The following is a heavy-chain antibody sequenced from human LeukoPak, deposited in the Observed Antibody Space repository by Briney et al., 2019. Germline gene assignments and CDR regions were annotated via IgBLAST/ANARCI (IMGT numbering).Heavy chain of an antibody. V-gene: IGHV1-2*06. CDR2: INPNSGGT. D-gene: IGHD1-20*01. J-gene: IGHJ4*02. CDR1: GYTFTGYY. CDR3: ARVLSRITGTTGY. Sequence: ASVKVSCKASGYTFTGYYMHWVRQAPGQGLEWMGRINPNSGGTNYAQKFQGRVTKTRDTSISTAYMELSRLRSDDTAVHYCARVLSRITGTTGYWGQGTLVTVSS.